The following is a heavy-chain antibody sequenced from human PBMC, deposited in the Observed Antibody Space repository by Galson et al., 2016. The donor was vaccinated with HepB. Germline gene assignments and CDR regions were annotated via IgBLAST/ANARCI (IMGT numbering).Heavy chain of an antibody. V-gene: IGHV4-39*01. Sequence: WGWIRQPPGKGLQWIGSIFYSGRTYFNPSLKSRVTISVDTSKNQFSVKLSSVTAADTAVYYCAGQGPAFDIWGPGTMVSVSS. J-gene: IGHJ3*02. CDR2: IFYSGRT. CDR3: AGQGPAFDI.